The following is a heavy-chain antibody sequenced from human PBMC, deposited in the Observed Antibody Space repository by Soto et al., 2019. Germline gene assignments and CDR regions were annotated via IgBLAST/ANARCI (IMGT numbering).Heavy chain of an antibody. CDR2: IKQDGSEK. CDR1: GFTFSSYW. Sequence: GGSLRLSCAASGFTFSSYWMSWVRQAPGKGLEWVANIKQDGSEKYYVDSVKGRFTISRDNAKNSLYLQMNSLRAEDTAVYYCARVSSIAAPVGGMDVWGQGTTVTVSS. V-gene: IGHV3-7*01. J-gene: IGHJ6*02. D-gene: IGHD6-6*01. CDR3: ARVSSIAAPVGGMDV.